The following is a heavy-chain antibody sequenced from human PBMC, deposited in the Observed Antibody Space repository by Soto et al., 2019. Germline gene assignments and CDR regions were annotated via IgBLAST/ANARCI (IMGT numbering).Heavy chain of an antibody. CDR1: GGSISPYY. CDR3: ARLTASISTGATYFQD. J-gene: IGHJ1*01. Sequence: SETLSLTCSVSGGSISPYYWSWIRQPPGKGLEWVGYIYYSGSTNYNPSLKSRVTISVNTSKNQFSLRLSSVTAADTAVYYCARLTASISTGATYFQDWGQGALVTVSS. D-gene: IGHD1-1*01. V-gene: IGHV4-59*08. CDR2: IYYSGST.